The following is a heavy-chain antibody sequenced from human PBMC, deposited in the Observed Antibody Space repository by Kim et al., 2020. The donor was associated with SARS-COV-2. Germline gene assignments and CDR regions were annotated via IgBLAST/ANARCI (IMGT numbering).Heavy chain of an antibody. CDR1: GYTFASHW. V-gene: IGHV5-10-1*01. CDR2: IDPGDSFT. D-gene: IGHD5-18*01. J-gene: IGHJ4*02. CDR3: ARGIQLWSQYYFDY. Sequence: GESLKISCEGSGYTFASHWISWVRYMPGKGLEWMGRIDPGDSFTNYSPSLRGHVTISTDNSISTAYLQWSSLKASDTAIYFCARGIQLWSQYYFDYWGQGTLVTVS.